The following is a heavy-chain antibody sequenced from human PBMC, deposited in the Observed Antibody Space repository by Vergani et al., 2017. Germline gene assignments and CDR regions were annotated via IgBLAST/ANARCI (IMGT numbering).Heavy chain of an antibody. CDR1: GGSLSGYF. D-gene: IGHD3-10*01. J-gene: IGHJ4*02. V-gene: IGHV4-34*02. CDR2: ITAIGSA. CDR3: ASRRPRLNLGSKSNAGTFDS. Sequence: QVHLQQRGAGVLKPSETLSLTCGVIGGSLSGYFWSWIRQSPGRGLEWIGEITAIGSAKYSPSATSRVTISVDTSSGEFTLTVTSVTAADTGLYCCASRRPRLNLGSKSNAGTFDSWGQGTLVTVSS.